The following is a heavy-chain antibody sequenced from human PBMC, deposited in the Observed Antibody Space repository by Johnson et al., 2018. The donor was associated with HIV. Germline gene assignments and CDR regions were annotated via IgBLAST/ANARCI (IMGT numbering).Heavy chain of an antibody. CDR1: GFTFSSYW. J-gene: IGHJ3*02. CDR2: IKQDGSEK. CDR3: ARSPLGVSSGYYSFDI. V-gene: IGHV3-7*01. Sequence: VQLVESGGGLVQPGGSLRLSCAASGFTFSSYWMSWVRQAPGKGLEWVANIKQDGSEKYYVDSVKGRFTISRDNAKNSLYLQMNSLRAEDTAVYYCARSPLGVSSGYYSFDIWGQGTMVTVSS. D-gene: IGHD3-22*01.